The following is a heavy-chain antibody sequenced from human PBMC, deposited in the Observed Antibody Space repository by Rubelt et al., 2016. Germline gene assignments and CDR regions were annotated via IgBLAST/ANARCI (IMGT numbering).Heavy chain of an antibody. D-gene: IGHD1-7*01. CDR2: IYYSGST. J-gene: IGHJ4*02. CDR3: ARHHNWNYVYYFDY. Sequence: QLQLQESGPGLVKPSETLSLTCTVSGGSISSSSYYWGWIRQPPGKGLEWIGSIYYSGSTYYNPSLKSRVTISVDTSKNQFSLKLSSVTAADTAVYYCARHHNWNYVYYFDYWGQGTLVTVSS. CDR1: GGSISSSSYY. V-gene: IGHV4-39*01.